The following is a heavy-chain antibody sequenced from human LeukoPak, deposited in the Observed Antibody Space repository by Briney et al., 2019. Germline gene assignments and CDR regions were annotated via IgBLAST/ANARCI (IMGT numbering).Heavy chain of an antibody. J-gene: IGHJ4*02. D-gene: IGHD5-24*01. CDR1: GFTFSSYA. V-gene: IGHV3-23*01. CDR3: TRVGYIDEGIDY. Sequence: GGSLRLSCVASGFTFSSYAMSWVRQAPGKGLEWVSGISSSGTNTYYADSVKGRFTISRDNSKHTLFLHMSSLRAEDTAIYYCTRVGYIDEGIDYWGQGTLVTVSS. CDR2: ISSSGTNT.